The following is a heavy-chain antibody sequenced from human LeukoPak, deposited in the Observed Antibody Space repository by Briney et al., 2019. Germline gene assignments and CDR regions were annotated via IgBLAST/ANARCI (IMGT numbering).Heavy chain of an antibody. CDR1: GYTLTELS. CDR3: ATDRPRIAAAGTLYFDY. Sequence: GASVKVSCKVSGYTLTELSMHWVRQAPGKGLEWMGGFDPEDGETIYAQKFQGRVTMTEDTSTDTAYMELSSLRSEDTAVYYRATDRPRIAAAGTLYFDYWGQGTLVTVSS. J-gene: IGHJ4*02. V-gene: IGHV1-24*01. D-gene: IGHD6-13*01. CDR2: FDPEDGET.